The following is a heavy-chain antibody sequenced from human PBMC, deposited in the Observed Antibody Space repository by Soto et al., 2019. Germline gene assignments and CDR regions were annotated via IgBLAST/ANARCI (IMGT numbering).Heavy chain of an antibody. V-gene: IGHV4-39*01. J-gene: IGHJ4*02. CDR2: ISYSGST. CDR3: ARHDWAKPFDY. D-gene: IGHD3-9*01. CDR1: GDSISTSPYY. Sequence: SETLSLTCTVSGDSISTSPYYWGWIRQPPGKGLEWIGSISYSGSTYYNPSLKSRVTISVDTSKNQLSLKLSSVTAADTAVYYCARHDWAKPFDYWGQGTLVTVSS.